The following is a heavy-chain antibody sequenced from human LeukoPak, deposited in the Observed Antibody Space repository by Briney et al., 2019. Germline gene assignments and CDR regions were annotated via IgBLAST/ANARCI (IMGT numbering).Heavy chain of an antibody. Sequence: PSETLSLTCAVYGGSFSGYYWSWIRQPPGKGLEWIGEINHSGSTYYNPSLKSRVTISVDTSKNQFSLKLSSVTAADTAVYYCARRRYSYGVDYWGQGTLVTVSS. J-gene: IGHJ4*02. CDR1: GGSFSGYY. CDR2: INHSGST. V-gene: IGHV4-34*01. D-gene: IGHD5-18*01. CDR3: ARRRYSYGVDY.